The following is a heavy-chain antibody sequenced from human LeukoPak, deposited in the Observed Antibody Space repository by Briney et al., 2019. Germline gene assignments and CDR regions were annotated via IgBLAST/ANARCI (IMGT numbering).Heavy chain of an antibody. CDR3: ARLGGSSSRFSPFVI. D-gene: IGHD2-15*01. V-gene: IGHV4-4*07. CDR2: IYISGST. J-gene: IGHJ3*02. CDR1: GGSVSSYY. Sequence: SETLSLTCTVSGGSVSSYYWSWIRQPAGKGLEWIGRIYISGSTNYNPSLKSRVTISVDKSKNQFSLKLNSVTAADTAVYYCARLGGSSSRFSPFVIWGKGQWSPSLQ.